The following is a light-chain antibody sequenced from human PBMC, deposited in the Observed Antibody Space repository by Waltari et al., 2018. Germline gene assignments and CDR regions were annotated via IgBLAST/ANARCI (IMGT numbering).Light chain of an antibody. V-gene: IGKV1-39*01. CDR3: QQSYGVPIS. CDR1: KNIDNF. Sequence: DIQLTQSPSSLSAYFGDRVIITCRASKNIDNFLNWYQQKPGSSPVLLIYAASTLQSGVPSRFSGSVSGTDFTLTIRNLQPEDFATYYCQQSYGVPISFGGGTKVEI. CDR2: AAS. J-gene: IGKJ4*01.